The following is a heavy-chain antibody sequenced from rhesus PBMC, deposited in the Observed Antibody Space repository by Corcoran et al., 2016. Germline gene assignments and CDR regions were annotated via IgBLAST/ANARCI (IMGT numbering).Heavy chain of an antibody. J-gene: IGHJ4*01. Sequence: EVQLVETGGGLVQPGGSLKLSCAASGFTFSSYGMIWVRQAPGKGLEWVPAINSGRYTTYYADSVKGRFTISRYNSKNTLSLQMNSLRAEDTAVYYCAKDHSYGNYGGYFDYWGQGVLVTVSS. D-gene: IGHD4-35*01. V-gene: IGHV3S5*01. CDR2: INSGRYTT. CDR1: GFTFSSYG. CDR3: AKDHSYGNYGGYFDY.